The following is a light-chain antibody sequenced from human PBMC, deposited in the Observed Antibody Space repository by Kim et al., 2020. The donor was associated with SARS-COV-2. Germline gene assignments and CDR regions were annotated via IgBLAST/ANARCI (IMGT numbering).Light chain of an antibody. CDR2: DAS. CDR1: QGIYNY. J-gene: IGKJ4*01. V-gene: IGKV1-16*02. Sequence: DIQMTQSPSSLSASVGDRITITCRASQGIYNYLAWFQKKPGKAPKSLIYDASSLQSGVPSKFRGSGSGTDFTLTINNLQPEDFATYYCQQYNTYPLTFGGGTKLEI. CDR3: QQYNTYPLT.